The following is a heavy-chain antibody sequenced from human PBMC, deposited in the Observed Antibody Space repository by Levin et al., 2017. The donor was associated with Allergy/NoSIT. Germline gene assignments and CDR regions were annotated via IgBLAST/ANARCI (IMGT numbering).Heavy chain of an antibody. Sequence: GESLKISCAASGFTFSNYAMHWVRQAPGKGLEWVGVISDDGSSEFYLDSVKGRFTISRDNSKNRLYLQMDSLRAEDTALYYCVREIAEEGTWGQGTLVIVSS. CDR2: ISDDGSSE. CDR1: GFTFSNYA. V-gene: IGHV3-30-3*01. CDR3: VREIAEEGT. D-gene: IGHD1-1*01. J-gene: IGHJ4*02.